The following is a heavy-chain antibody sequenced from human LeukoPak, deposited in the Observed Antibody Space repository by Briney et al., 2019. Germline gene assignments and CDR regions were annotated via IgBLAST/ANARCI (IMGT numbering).Heavy chain of an antibody. V-gene: IGHV1-2*06. Sequence: ASVKVSCKASGYTFTDYYLHWVRQAPGQGLEWMGRIDPNRGATIYAQDFQGRITLTRDTSISTAYMELSTLTCDDTAVYYCARDTPSTPHWELDYWGQGDLVTVSS. CDR3: ARDTPSTPHWELDY. D-gene: IGHD1-26*01. CDR2: IDPNRGAT. CDR1: GYTFTDYY. J-gene: IGHJ4*02.